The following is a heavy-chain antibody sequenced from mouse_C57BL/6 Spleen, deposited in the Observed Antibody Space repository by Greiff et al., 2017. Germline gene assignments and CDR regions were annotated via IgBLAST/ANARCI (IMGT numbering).Heavy chain of an antibody. CDR2: ISSGGDYL. Sequence: EVKLVESGEGLVKPGGSLKLSCAASGFTFSSYAMSWVRQTPEKRLEWVAYISSGGDYLYYADTVKGRFTISRDNARNTLYLQMSSLKSEDTAMYYCTRVGYYGSSFYWYFDVWGTGTTVTVSS. CDR3: TRVGYYGSSFYWYFDV. V-gene: IGHV5-9-1*02. J-gene: IGHJ1*03. D-gene: IGHD1-1*01. CDR1: GFTFSSYA.